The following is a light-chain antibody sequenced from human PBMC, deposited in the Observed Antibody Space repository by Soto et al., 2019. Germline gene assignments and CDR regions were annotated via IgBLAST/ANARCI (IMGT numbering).Light chain of an antibody. V-gene: IGKV1-5*01. CDR3: QQYNSYSLIT. J-gene: IGKJ5*01. CDR2: DVS. CDR1: QSINNL. Sequence: DVQMTQSPSTLSASVGDRVTITCRASQSINNLLAWYQQKPGKAPKFLIYDVSTLESGVPSRFSGSGSGTEFTLTISSLQPDDFATYXCQQYNSYSLITFGQGTRLEIK.